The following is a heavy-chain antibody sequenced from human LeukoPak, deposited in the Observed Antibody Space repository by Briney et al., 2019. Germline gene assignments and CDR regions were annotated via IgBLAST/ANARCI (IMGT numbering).Heavy chain of an antibody. CDR2: INSDGSST. V-gene: IGHV3-74*01. J-gene: IGHJ5*02. CDR3: ARARVLRYFEIDP. D-gene: IGHD3-9*01. Sequence: GGSLRLSCAASGFTFSSYWMHWVRQAPEKGLVWVSRINSDGSSTSYADSVKGRFTISRDNAKNTLYLQMNSLRAEGTAVYYCARARVLRYFEIDPWGQGTLVTVSS. CDR1: GFTFSSYW.